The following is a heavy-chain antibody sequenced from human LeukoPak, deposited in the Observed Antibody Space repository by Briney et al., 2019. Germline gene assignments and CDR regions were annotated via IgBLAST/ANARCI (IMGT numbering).Heavy chain of an antibody. D-gene: IGHD2-2*01. CDR3: ASTCSSTSCYANWFDP. Sequence: ASVKVSCKASGYTFTSYGISWVRQAPGQGLEWMGWISAYNGNTNYAQKLQGRVTMTTDTSTSTAYMELRSLRSDDTAVYYCASTCSSTSCYANWFDPWGQGTLVTVSS. CDR2: ISAYNGNT. CDR1: GYTFTSYG. J-gene: IGHJ5*02. V-gene: IGHV1-18*01.